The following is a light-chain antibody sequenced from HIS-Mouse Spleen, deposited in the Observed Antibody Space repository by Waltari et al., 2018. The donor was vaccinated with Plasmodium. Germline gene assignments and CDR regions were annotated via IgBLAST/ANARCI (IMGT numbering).Light chain of an antibody. V-gene: IGLV2-23*01. J-gene: IGLJ2*01. CDR1: SSDVGSYNL. CDR2: EGS. Sequence: QSALTQPASVSGSPGQSITISCTGTSSDVGSYNLVSWYQQHPGKAPKLMIYEGSKRPSWVSNRFSGSKSGHTASLTISGLQAEDEADYYCCSYAGSRMVFGGGTKLTVL. CDR3: CSYAGSRMV.